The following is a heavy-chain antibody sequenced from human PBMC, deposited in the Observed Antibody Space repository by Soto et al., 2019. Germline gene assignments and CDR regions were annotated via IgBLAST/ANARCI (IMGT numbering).Heavy chain of an antibody. CDR1: GFTFSSYA. J-gene: IGHJ1*01. CDR3: EKWYSYCSSTSCYVDN. Sequence: PGWSLRLSCAASGFTFSSYAMSWVRHAPGKGLEWVSAISGSGGSTYYADSVKGRFTISRGNSKNTLYLQMNSLRAEDTAVYYCEKWYSYCSSTSCYVDNCGPGTLVTVSA. CDR2: ISGSGGST. V-gene: IGHV3-23*01. D-gene: IGHD2-2*01.